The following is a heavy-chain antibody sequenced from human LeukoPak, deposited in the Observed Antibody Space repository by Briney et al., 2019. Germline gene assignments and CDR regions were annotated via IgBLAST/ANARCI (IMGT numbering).Heavy chain of an antibody. Sequence: ASVKVSCKASGYTFTSYDINWVRQAPGKGLEWMGGFDPEDGETIYAQKFQGRVTTTEDTSTDTAYMELSSLRSEDTAVYYCATVGYYDSSGSDLISHAFDIWGQGTMVTVSS. D-gene: IGHD3-22*01. CDR3: ATVGYYDSSGSDLISHAFDI. CDR2: FDPEDGET. J-gene: IGHJ3*02. V-gene: IGHV1-24*01. CDR1: GYTFTSYD.